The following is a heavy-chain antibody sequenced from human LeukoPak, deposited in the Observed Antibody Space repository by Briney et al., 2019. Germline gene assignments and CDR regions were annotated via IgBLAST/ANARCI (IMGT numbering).Heavy chain of an antibody. Sequence: SETLSLTCTVSGGSISSYYWSWIRQPAGKGLEWIGRIYTSGSTNYNPSLKSRVTMSVDSSKNQFSLKLSSVTAADTAVYYCARVGEYCSSTSCYGYYYGMDVWGQGTTVTVSS. CDR1: GGSISSYY. V-gene: IGHV4-4*07. J-gene: IGHJ6*02. CDR3: ARVGEYCSSTSCYGYYYGMDV. D-gene: IGHD2-2*01. CDR2: IYTSGST.